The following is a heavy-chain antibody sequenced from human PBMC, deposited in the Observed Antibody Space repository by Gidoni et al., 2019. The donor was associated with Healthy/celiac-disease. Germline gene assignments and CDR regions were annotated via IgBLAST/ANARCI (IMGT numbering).Heavy chain of an antibody. D-gene: IGHD6-19*01. V-gene: IGHV3-9*01. CDR2: ISWNSGSI. CDR3: AKDLGSGWYPEAGAFDI. J-gene: IGHJ3*02. CDR1: GFTFDDYA. Sequence: EVQLVESGGGLVQPGRSLRLSCAASGFTFDDYAMHWVRQAPGKGLEWVSGISWNSGSIGYADSVKGRFTISRDNAKNSLYLQMNSLRAEDTALYYCAKDLGSGWYPEAGAFDIWGQGTMVTVSS.